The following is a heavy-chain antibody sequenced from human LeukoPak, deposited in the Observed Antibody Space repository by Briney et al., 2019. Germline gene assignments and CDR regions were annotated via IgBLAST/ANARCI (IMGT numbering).Heavy chain of an antibody. CDR1: GYTFTGYY. J-gene: IGHJ3*02. D-gene: IGHD1-7*01. Sequence: GASVKVSCKASGYTFTGYYIHWVRQAPGQGLEWMGWINPDSGDINYAQKFQGRVTMTRDTSISTAYMELTRLRSDDTAVYYCARWPGDDWNYLPRAFDIWGQGTMVTVS. CDR3: ARWPGDDWNYLPRAFDI. CDR2: INPDSGDI. V-gene: IGHV1-2*02.